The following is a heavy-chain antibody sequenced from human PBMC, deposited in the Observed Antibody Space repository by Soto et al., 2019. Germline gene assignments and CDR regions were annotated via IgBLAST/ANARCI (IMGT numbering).Heavy chain of an antibody. D-gene: IGHD6-13*01. Sequence: SQTLSLTCAISGDSVSSNSAACNWIRQSPPRGLEWLGRTYYRSKWYNDYAVSVKSRITINPDTSKNQFSLQLNSVTPEDTAVYYCARDHEGAAGPFDYWGQGTLVTVSS. CDR3: ARDHEGAAGPFDY. CDR2: TYYRSKWYN. J-gene: IGHJ4*02. CDR1: GDSVSSNSAA. V-gene: IGHV6-1*01.